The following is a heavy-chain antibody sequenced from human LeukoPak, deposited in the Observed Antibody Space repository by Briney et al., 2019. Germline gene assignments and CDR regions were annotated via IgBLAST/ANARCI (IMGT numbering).Heavy chain of an antibody. V-gene: IGHV3-21*01. J-gene: IGHJ6*03. CDR1: GFTFSSYS. Sequence: GGSLRLSCAASGFTFSSYSMNWVRQAPGKGLEWVSSISTSSSYIYYADSVKGRFTISRDNAKNSLYLQMNSLRAEDTAVYYCARALVVPAAISDYYYMDVWGKGTTVTISS. D-gene: IGHD2-2*02. CDR2: ISTSSSYI. CDR3: ARALVVPAAISDYYYMDV.